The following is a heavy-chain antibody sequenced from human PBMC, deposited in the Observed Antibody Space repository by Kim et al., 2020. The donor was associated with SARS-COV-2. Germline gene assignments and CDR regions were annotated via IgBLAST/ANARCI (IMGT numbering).Heavy chain of an antibody. V-gene: IGHV3-23*01. D-gene: IGHD1-26*01. CDR3: AKDGVTGSPFYWMDV. J-gene: IGHJ6*02. Sequence: GGSLRLSCAASGFTFSNYGMSWVRQAPGKGLEWVSSIRGSGGGTFNADSVKGRFTISRDNSKNTLYLQMNSLTVEDTAVYYCAKDGVTGSPFYWMDVWGQGTTVTVSS. CDR2: IRGSGGGT. CDR1: GFTFSNYG.